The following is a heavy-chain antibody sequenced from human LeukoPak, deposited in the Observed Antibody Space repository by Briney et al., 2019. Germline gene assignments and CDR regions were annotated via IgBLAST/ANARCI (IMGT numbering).Heavy chain of an antibody. CDR3: ARHPELYFFDY. Sequence: SETLSLTCTVSGAPISSYYRSWIRQPPGKGLEWIGYISYSGSTNYNTSLKSRVTISSDTNKNQVSLTLSSETAADTAVYYCARHPELYFFDYWGQGTLVTVSS. J-gene: IGHJ4*02. D-gene: IGHD3-10*01. V-gene: IGHV4-59*08. CDR2: ISYSGST. CDR1: GAPISSYY.